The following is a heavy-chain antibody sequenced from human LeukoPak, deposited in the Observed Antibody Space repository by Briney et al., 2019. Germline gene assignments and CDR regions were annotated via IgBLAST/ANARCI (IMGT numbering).Heavy chain of an antibody. CDR1: GDSINSYY. CDR2: MYYSGST. J-gene: IGHJ4*02. Sequence: SETLSLTCTVSGDSINSYYWTWIRQPPGKGLEWIGYMYYSGSTNYNPALKSRVTISVDTSKNQFSLRLSSVTAADTAVYYCARVRALSYYDSSGDLFYFDYWGQGTLVTVSS. D-gene: IGHD3-22*01. CDR3: ARVRALSYYDSSGDLFYFDY. V-gene: IGHV4-59*01.